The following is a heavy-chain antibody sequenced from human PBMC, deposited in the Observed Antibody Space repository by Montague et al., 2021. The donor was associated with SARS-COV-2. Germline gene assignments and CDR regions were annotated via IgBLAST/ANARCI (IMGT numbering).Heavy chain of an antibody. J-gene: IGHJ6*02. CDR2: IYSGGST. Sequence: SLRLSCAASGFTVSSNCMSWVRQAPGKGLEWVSVIYSGGSTYYADSVKGRFTISRHNSKNTLYLQMNSLRAEDTAVYYCARGKDYYDSSGYYLPLNGMDVWGQGTTVTVSS. CDR3: ARGKDYYDSSGYYLPLNGMDV. CDR1: GFTVSSNC. D-gene: IGHD3-22*01. V-gene: IGHV3-53*04.